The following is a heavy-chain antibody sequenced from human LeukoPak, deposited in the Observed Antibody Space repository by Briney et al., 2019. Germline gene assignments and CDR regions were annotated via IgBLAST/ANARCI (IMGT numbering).Heavy chain of an antibody. CDR3: AKAVGATPDNYFDY. Sequence: GGSLRLSCAASGFTFSSYAMSWVRQAPGKGLEWVSAISGSGGSTYHADSVKGRFTISRDNSKNTLYLQMKSLRAEDTAVYYCAKAVGATPDNYFDYWGQGTLVTVSS. CDR1: GFTFSSYA. V-gene: IGHV3-23*01. D-gene: IGHD1-26*01. J-gene: IGHJ4*02. CDR2: ISGSGGST.